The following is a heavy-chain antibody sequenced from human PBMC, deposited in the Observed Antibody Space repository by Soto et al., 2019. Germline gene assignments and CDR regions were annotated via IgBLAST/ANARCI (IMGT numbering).Heavy chain of an antibody. V-gene: IGHV3-33*01. CDR1: GFTYSSYG. Sequence: GGSLRLSCAVSGFTYSSYGMHWVRQAPGKGLEWVAVIWYDGSNKCYADSVKGRFIISRDDSKNTLSLQMNSLRAEDTAVYYCARDSAWLFDSWGQGTLVTVSS. CDR3: ARDSAWLFDS. J-gene: IGHJ4*02. D-gene: IGHD5-12*01. CDR2: IWYDGSNK.